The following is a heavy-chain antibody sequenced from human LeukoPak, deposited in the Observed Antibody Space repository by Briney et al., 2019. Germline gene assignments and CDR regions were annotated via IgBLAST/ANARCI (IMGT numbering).Heavy chain of an antibody. D-gene: IGHD4-17*01. V-gene: IGHV4-38-2*02. CDR1: GYSISSGYY. CDR3: ARRRAFPYGDYDY. CDR2: INHSGST. J-gene: IGHJ4*02. Sequence: SETLSLTCTVSGYSISSGYYWGWIRQPPGKGLEWIGEINHSGSTNYNPSLKSRVTISVDTSKNQFSLKLSSVTAADTAVYYCARRRAFPYGDYDYWGQGTLVTVSS.